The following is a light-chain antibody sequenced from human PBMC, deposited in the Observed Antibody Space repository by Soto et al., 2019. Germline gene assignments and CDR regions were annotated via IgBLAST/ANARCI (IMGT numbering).Light chain of an antibody. CDR2: NNS. V-gene: IGLV1-44*01. J-gene: IGLJ3*02. CDR3: AAWDDSLSCPV. CDR1: SSNIGNRR. Sequence: QPVLTQPPSASGTPGQRVTISCSGSSSNIGNRRVNWYQQLPGTAPKLLILNNSQRPSGVPDRFSGSKSGTSASLAISGLQSEDEADYYCAAWDDSLSCPVFGGGTKVTVL.